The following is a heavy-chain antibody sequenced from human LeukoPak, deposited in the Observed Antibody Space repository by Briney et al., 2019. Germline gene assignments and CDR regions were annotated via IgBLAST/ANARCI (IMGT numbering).Heavy chain of an antibody. V-gene: IGHV4-34*01. D-gene: IGHD3-3*01. J-gene: IGHJ4*02. Sequence: SETLSLTCAVYGGSFSGYYWSWIRQPPGKGLEWIGEINHSGSTNYNPSLKSRVTISVDTSKNQFSLKLSSVTAADTAVYYCARTIMRSGTSLEYWGQGTLVTVSS. CDR1: GGSFSGYY. CDR2: INHSGST. CDR3: ARTIMRSGTSLEY.